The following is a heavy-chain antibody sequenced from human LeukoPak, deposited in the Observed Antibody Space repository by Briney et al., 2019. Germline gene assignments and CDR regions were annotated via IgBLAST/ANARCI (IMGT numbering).Heavy chain of an antibody. CDR3: TRDEGATETTYRFDH. CDR2: IKEDGSEK. D-gene: IGHD4-17*01. V-gene: IGHV3-7*01. J-gene: IGHJ4*02. Sequence: GRSLRLSCAASGFTFSTYLMSWVRQAPGKGLERVGNIKEDGSEKYYIDSVKGRFTISRDNAKNLLFLQMNSLRAEDTAVYYCTRDEGATETTYRFDHWGQGTLVPYSS. CDR1: GFTFSTYL.